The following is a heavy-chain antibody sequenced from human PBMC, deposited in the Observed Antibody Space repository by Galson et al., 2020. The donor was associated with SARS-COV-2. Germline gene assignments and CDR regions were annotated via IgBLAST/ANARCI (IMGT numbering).Heavy chain of an antibody. J-gene: IGHJ5*02. Sequence: NYNPSLKSRVTISVDTSKNQFSLKLSSVTAADTAVYYCARAASGYGYYLATKGGWFDPWGQGTLVTVSS. D-gene: IGHD3-3*01. CDR3: ARAASGYGYYLATKGGWFDP. V-gene: IGHV4-34*01.